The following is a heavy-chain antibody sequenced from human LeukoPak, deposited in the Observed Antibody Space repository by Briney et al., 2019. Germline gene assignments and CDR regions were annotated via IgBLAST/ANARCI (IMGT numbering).Heavy chain of an antibody. J-gene: IGHJ4*02. V-gene: IGHV3-23*01. CDR1: GFTFSSYA. Sequence: PGGSLRLSCAASGFTFSSYAMHWVRQAPGRGLEWVSGITDSGRKTYYADSVKGRFSISRDNSKNTVYLQMSDLRAEDTAVYYCAKITKATTPNYWGQGTLVTVSS. CDR2: ITDSGRKT. CDR3: AKITKATTPNY. D-gene: IGHD4-17*01.